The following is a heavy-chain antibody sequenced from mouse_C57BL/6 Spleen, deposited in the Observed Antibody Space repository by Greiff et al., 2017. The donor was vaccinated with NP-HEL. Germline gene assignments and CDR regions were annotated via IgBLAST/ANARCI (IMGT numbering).Heavy chain of an antibody. CDR3: ANHYYGSSYYWYFDV. CDR1: GFTFSDYG. D-gene: IGHD1-1*01. V-gene: IGHV5-17*01. CDR2: ISSGSSTI. J-gene: IGHJ1*03. Sequence: DVKLVESGGGLVKPGGSLKLSCAASGFTFSDYGMHWVRQAPEKGLEWVAYISSGSSTIYYADTVKGRFTISRDNAKNTLFLQMTSLRSEDTAMYYCANHYYGSSYYWYFDVWGTGTTVTVSS.